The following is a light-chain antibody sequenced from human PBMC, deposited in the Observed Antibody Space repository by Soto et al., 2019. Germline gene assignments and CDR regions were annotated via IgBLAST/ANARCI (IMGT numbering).Light chain of an antibody. CDR3: QQYNSYSQFT. V-gene: IGKV1-5*03. CDR2: KAS. J-gene: IGKJ3*01. Sequence: DIPMTQSPSTLSASVGDRVTITCRASQSINSWLAWYQQKPGKAPKLLIYKASSLESGVPSRFSGSGSGTEFTLTISSLQPDDFATYYCQQYNSYSQFTFGPGTKVDIK. CDR1: QSINSW.